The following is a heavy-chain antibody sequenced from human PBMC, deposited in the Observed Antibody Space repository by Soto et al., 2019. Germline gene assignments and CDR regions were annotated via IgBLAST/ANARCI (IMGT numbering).Heavy chain of an antibody. Sequence: ASVKVSCKAAGYTFTNYAMHWVRQAPGQRLEWMGWINAGNGNTKHSQKFQGRVTITRDTSASTAYMELSSLRSEDTAVYYCARDTGTVADNYYYGMDVWGKGTKVTVSS. CDR2: INAGNGNT. CDR3: ARDTGTVADNYYYGMDV. V-gene: IGHV1-3*01. D-gene: IGHD6-19*01. J-gene: IGHJ6*04. CDR1: GYTFTNYA.